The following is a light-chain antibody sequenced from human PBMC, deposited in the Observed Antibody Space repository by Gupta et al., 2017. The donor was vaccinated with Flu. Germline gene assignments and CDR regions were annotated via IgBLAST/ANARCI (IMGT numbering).Light chain of an antibody. Sequence: SVSPGQTATITCSGDKLGEKYTCWYRQKPGQSPLLVIYQDIKRPSGIPERFSGSISGNTATLTISGTQAMDEADYYCQAWDSSTGVFGGGTKLTVL. CDR3: QAWDSSTGV. CDR2: QDI. J-gene: IGLJ3*02. CDR1: KLGEKY. V-gene: IGLV3-1*01.